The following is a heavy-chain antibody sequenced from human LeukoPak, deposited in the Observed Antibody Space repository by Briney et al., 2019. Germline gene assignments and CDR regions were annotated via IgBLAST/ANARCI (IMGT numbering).Heavy chain of an antibody. CDR2: IYYSGST. D-gene: IGHD3-3*01. J-gene: IGHJ4*02. CDR1: GGSISSSSYY. Sequence: TSETLSLTCTVSGGSISSSSYYWGWIRQPPGKGLEWIGSIYYSGSTYYNPSLKSRVTISVDTSKNQFSLKLSSVTAADTAVYYCATLPPWDFWSGPPPDYWGQGTLVTVSS. CDR3: ATLPPWDFWSGPPPDY. V-gene: IGHV4-39*01.